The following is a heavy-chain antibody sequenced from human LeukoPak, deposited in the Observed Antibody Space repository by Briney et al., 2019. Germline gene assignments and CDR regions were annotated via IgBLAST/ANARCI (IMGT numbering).Heavy chain of an antibody. Sequence: PSKTLSLTCAVYGGSFSGYYWSWIRQPPGKGLEWIGEINHSGSTNYNPSLKSRVTISVDTSKNQFSLKLSSVTAADTAVYYCARLGFLYSSGWYARNWFDPWGQGTLVTVSS. CDR2: INHSGST. J-gene: IGHJ5*02. D-gene: IGHD6-19*01. CDR1: GGSFSGYY. V-gene: IGHV4-34*01. CDR3: ARLGFLYSSGWYARNWFDP.